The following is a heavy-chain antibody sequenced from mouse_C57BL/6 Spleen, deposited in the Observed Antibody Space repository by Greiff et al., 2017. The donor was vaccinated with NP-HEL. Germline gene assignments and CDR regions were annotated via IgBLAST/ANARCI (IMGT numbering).Heavy chain of an antibody. V-gene: IGHV1-4*01. CDR1: GYTFTSYT. D-gene: IGHD4-1*01. CDR3: AITGTGAWFAC. J-gene: IGHJ3*01. CDR2: INPSSGYT. Sequence: VQLQQSGAELARPGASVKMSCKASGYTFTSYTMHWVKQRPGQGLEWIGYINPSSGYTKYNQKFKDKATLTADKSSSTAYMQLSSLTSEDSAVYDCAITGTGAWFACWGQGTLVTVSA.